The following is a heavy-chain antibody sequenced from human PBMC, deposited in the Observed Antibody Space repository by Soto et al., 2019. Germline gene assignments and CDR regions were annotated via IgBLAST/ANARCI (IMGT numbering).Heavy chain of an antibody. CDR1: GFPFNTYG. CDR3: ALPPGAYCGGDCYSDPP. Sequence: PGGPLGLSCAASGFPFNTYGMHWIRQAPGKGLEWVAVISADASDKHYGDSVKGRFTISRDNSKNTLYLEMNSLRGDDTGVYYCALPPGAYCGGDCYSDPPWGQGTLVTVSS. J-gene: IGHJ5*02. D-gene: IGHD2-21*02. V-gene: IGHV3-30*03. CDR2: ISADASDK.